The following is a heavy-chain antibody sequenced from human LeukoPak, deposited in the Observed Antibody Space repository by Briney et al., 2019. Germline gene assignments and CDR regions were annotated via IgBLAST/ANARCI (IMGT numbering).Heavy chain of an antibody. V-gene: IGHV3-74*01. CDR3: ARDRLTNDAFDI. CDR2: INSDGSGT. Sequence: GGSLRLSCAASGFTFNSYWMHWVRQAPGKGLVSVSRINSDGSGTSDADFVKGRFTISRDNSKNTLYLQMNSLRAEDTAMYYCARDRLTNDAFDIWGQGTMVTVSS. J-gene: IGHJ3*02. CDR1: GFTFNSYW. D-gene: IGHD2-8*01.